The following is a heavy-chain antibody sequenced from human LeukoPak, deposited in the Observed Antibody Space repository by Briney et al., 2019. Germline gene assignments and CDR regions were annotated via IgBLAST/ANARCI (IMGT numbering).Heavy chain of an antibody. D-gene: IGHD3-9*01. Sequence: GRSLRLSCAVSGFNVRNNWMSWVRLAPGKGLEYVANINQDESQKYYVDSVKGRFTISKDNAKNSLNLQMNSLRAEDTGVYYCARDNYDIRGQGTLVTVSS. CDR3: ARDNYDI. V-gene: IGHV3-7*01. CDR1: GFNVRNNW. J-gene: IGHJ4*02. CDR2: INQDESQK.